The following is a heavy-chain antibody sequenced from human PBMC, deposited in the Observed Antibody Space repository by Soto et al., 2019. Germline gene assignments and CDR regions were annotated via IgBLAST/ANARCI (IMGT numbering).Heavy chain of an antibody. D-gene: IGHD3-10*01. Sequence: GASVKVSCKASGYTFTSYGISWVRQAPGQGLEWMGWISAYNGNTNYAQKLQGRVTMTTDTSTSTAYMELRSLRSDDTAVYYCARDRKQALSFGELWAPYYYYGMDVWGQGTPVTVSS. CDR3: ARDRKQALSFGELWAPYYYYGMDV. V-gene: IGHV1-18*04. CDR2: ISAYNGNT. CDR1: GYTFTSYG. J-gene: IGHJ6*02.